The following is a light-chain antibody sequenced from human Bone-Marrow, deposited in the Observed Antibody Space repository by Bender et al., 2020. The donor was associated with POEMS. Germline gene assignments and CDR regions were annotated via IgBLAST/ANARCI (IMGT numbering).Light chain of an antibody. CDR2: DVS. V-gene: IGLV2-14*03. CDR3: CSYATSSTYV. J-gene: IGLJ1*01. CDR1: SSDVGGHNY. Sequence: QSALSQAASVSGSPGQSITISCTGTSSDVGGHNYVSWYQHHPGKAPKLIVYDVSNRPSGVSTRFSGSKSGNTASLAITGLQAEDEADYYCCSYATSSTYVFGSGTKVTVL.